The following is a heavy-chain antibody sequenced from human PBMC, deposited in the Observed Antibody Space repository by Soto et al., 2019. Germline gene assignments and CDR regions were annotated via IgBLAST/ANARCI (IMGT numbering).Heavy chain of an antibody. D-gene: IGHD2-2*01. CDR1: GYSFTSYW. CDR2: IYPGDSDT. J-gene: IGHJ3*02. CDR3: ASPAYAYQLPRAAADDGDAFDI. V-gene: IGHV5-51*03. Sequence: EVQLVQSGAEVKKPGESLKISCKGSGYSFTSYWIGWVRQMPGKGLEWMGIIYPGDSDTRYSPSFQGQVTISADKSISTAYLQWSSLKASDTAMYYCASPAYAYQLPRAAADDGDAFDIWGQGTMVTVSS.